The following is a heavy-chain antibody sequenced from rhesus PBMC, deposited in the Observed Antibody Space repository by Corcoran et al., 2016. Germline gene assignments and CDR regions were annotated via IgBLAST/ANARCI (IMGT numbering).Heavy chain of an antibody. CDR1: GFTFSSYG. CDR2: LHSGAGST. V-gene: IGHV3S5*01. CDR3: AKDHEGDVDPGFDF. D-gene: IGHD5-42*01. Sequence: EVQLVETGGGLVQPGGSLKVSCAASGFTFSSYGIRWVRQALGKGLEWVSALHSGAGSTYYADTVNGRFTIARDNSKNTLYLKMNSLRAEDTAVYYCAKDHEGDVDPGFDFWGQGLRVTVSS. J-gene: IGHJ3*01.